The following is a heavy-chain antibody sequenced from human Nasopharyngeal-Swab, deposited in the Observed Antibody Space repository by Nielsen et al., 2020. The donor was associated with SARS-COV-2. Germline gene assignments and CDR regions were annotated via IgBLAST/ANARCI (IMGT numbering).Heavy chain of an antibody. J-gene: IGHJ3*02. V-gene: IGHV3-33*08. CDR1: GFTFSSYA. D-gene: IGHD3-22*01. Sequence: GGSLRLSCAASGFTFSSYAMSWVRQAPGKGLEWVAVIWYDGSNKYYADSVKGRFTISRDNSKNTLYLQMNSLRAEDTAVYYCARDHGYHDSSGYYTNDAFDIWGQGTMVTVSS. CDR3: ARDHGYHDSSGYYTNDAFDI. CDR2: IWYDGSNK.